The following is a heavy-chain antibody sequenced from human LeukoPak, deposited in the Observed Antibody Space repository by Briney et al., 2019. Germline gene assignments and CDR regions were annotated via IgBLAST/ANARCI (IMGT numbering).Heavy chain of an antibody. V-gene: IGHV3-23*01. CDR2: IIGSGGST. CDR1: GFTFSSYA. CDR3: AKRAPSGAYFFDY. Sequence: GGSLRLSCAASGFTFSSYAMSWVRQAPGKGLEWVSTIIGSGGSTFYADSVKGRFTISRGNSKNTLYLQLSSLRAEDTAVYYCAKRAPSGAYFFDYWGQGTLVTVSS. J-gene: IGHJ4*02.